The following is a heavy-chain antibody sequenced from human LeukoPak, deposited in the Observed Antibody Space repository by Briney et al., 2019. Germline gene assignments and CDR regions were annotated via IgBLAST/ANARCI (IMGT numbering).Heavy chain of an antibody. CDR3: ASFDSAIVTSDY. CDR1: GFTFSSYW. Sequence: PGGSLRLSCAASGFTFSSYWMSWVRQAPGKGLEWVANLNQDGSAKHHADSVKGRFTISRDNAKSSLYLQMNSLRAEDTAVYYCASFDSAIVTSDYWGQGTLVTVSS. D-gene: IGHD5-18*01. CDR2: LNQDGSAK. J-gene: IGHJ4*02. V-gene: IGHV3-7*03.